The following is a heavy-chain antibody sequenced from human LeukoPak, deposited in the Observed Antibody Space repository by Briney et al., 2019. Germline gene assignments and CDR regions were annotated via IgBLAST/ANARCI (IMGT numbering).Heavy chain of an antibody. Sequence: PSETLSLTCTVSGGSISSYYWSWIRQPPGEGLEWIGYIYYSGSTNYNPSLKSRVTISVDTSKNQFSLKLSSVTAADTAVYYCARDAAAGFLGYWGQGTLVTVSS. V-gene: IGHV4-59*01. CDR1: GGSISSYY. CDR2: IYYSGST. D-gene: IGHD6-13*01. J-gene: IGHJ4*02. CDR3: ARDAAAGFLGY.